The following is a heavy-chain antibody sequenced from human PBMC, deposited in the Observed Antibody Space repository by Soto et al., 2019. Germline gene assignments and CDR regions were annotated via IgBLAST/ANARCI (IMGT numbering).Heavy chain of an antibody. CDR2: IIPLFGTA. J-gene: IGHJ4*02. D-gene: IGHD3-22*01. CDR1: GGTFSTYA. V-gene: IGHV1-69*01. Sequence: QVQLVQSGAEVKKPGSSVKVSCKASGGTFSTYAIDWVRQAPGQWLAWMGGIIPLFGTAKYAQNFHGRITIPADESTNTAYRELRSLRSQDTAVYYCARGVHYYSSGYYYFDWGQGNMVTVSS. CDR3: ARGVHYYSSGYYYFD.